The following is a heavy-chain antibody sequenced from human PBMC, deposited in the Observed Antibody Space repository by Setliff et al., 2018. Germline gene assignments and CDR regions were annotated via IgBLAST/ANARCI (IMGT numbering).Heavy chain of an antibody. CDR3: ARVQQLGTFDY. V-gene: IGHV1-69*13. Sequence: GASVKVSCKASGGTFSSYAISWVRQAPGQGLEWMGGIIPIFGTANHAQKFQGRVTITADESTSTAYMELSSLRSEDTAVYYCARVQQLGTFDYWGQRTLVTVSS. J-gene: IGHJ4*02. D-gene: IGHD6-13*01. CDR1: GGTFSSYA. CDR2: IIPIFGTA.